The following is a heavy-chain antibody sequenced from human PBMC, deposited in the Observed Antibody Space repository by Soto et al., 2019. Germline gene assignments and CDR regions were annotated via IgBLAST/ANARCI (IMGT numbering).Heavy chain of an antibody. Sequence: SETLSLTCTVAAGSISRGDYYWSWLRQPPVKGLECIGYIYYSESTYYNQSLKSRVTISADTANNQFSMKLTYVTAADTGVSYCGRYYDGAGSYQDYWGQGTLVTVSS. CDR2: IYYSEST. D-gene: IGHD3-10*01. CDR1: AGSISRGDYY. CDR3: GRYYDGAGSYQDY. J-gene: IGHJ4*02. V-gene: IGHV4-30-4*01.